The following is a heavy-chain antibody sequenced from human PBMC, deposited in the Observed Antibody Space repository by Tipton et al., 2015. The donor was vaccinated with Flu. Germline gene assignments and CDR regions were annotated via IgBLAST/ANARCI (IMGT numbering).Heavy chain of an antibody. CDR1: GHSISSDYY. J-gene: IGHJ5*02. D-gene: IGHD4-11*01. V-gene: IGHV4-38-2*02. CDR2: SHHTGST. CDR3: ARRDFSNYVSEPKNWFDP. Sequence: TLSLTCTISGHSISSDYYWGWIRQSPGKGLEWIGNSHHTGSTYRNPSLKSRVIISVDRSKNQFSLKLTSVTAAATAASYCARRDFSNYVSEPKNWFDPWGQGTLVTVSS.